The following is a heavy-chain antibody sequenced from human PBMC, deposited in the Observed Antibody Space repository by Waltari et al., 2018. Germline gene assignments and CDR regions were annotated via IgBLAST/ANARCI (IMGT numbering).Heavy chain of an antibody. CDR3: ARDVASSSSFDY. D-gene: IGHD6-6*01. Sequence: QVQLQESGPGLVKPSETLSLTCAVSGYSISSGYYWGWIRQPPGKGLEWIGSIYHSGRTYYNPSLKSRVTISVDTSKNQFSLKLSSVTAADTAVYYCARDVASSSSFDYWGQGTLVTVSS. CDR1: GYSISSGYY. J-gene: IGHJ4*02. V-gene: IGHV4-38-2*02. CDR2: IYHSGRT.